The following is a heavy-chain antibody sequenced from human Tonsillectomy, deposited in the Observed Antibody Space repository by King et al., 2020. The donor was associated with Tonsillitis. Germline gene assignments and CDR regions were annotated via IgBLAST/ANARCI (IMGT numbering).Heavy chain of an antibody. V-gene: IGHV3-48*01. J-gene: IGHJ6*02. Sequence: VQLVESGGGLVQPGGSLRLSCAASGFTFSSYSMNWVRQAPGKGLEWVSYISSSSSTIYYADSVKGRFTISRDNAKNSLYLQMNSLRAEDTAVYYCARSTFGMDVWGQGTTVTVSS. CDR3: ARSTFGMDV. CDR1: GFTFSSYS. CDR2: ISSSSSTI. D-gene: IGHD2/OR15-2a*01.